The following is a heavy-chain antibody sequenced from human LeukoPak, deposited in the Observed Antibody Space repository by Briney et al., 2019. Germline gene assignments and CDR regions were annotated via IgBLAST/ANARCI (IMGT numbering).Heavy chain of an antibody. CDR2: IYYSGST. J-gene: IGHJ2*01. V-gene: IGHV4-39*01. CDR3: ARRPVQYTAMVSAWYFDL. CDR1: GGSISSYY. Sequence: SETLSLTCTVSGGSISSYYWGWIRQPPGKGLEWIGSIYYSGSTYYNPSLKSRVTISVDTSKNQFSLKLSSVTAADTAVYYCARRPVQYTAMVSAWYFDLWGRGTLVTVSS. D-gene: IGHD5-18*01.